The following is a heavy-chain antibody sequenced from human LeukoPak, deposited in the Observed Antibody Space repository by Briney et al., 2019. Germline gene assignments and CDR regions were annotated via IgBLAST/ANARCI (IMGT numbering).Heavy chain of an antibody. CDR3: AKAAYGSGTYYNIIFDY. V-gene: IGHV3-21*04. Sequence: GGSLRLSCAASGFTFSSYSMNWVRQAPGKGLEWVSSISSSSSYIYYADSVKGRFTISRDNAKNSLYLQMNSLGAEDTAVYYCAKAAYGSGTYYNIIFDYWGQGTLVTVSS. CDR2: ISSSSSYI. D-gene: IGHD3-10*01. CDR1: GFTFSSYS. J-gene: IGHJ4*02.